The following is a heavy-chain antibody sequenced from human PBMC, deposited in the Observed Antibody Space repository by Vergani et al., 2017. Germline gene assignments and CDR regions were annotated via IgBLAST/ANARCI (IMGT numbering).Heavy chain of an antibody. CDR2: ILGSGTA. Sequence: QVQLQESGPGLVKPSQTLSLTCTVSGASMSSVGYYWTWIRQSAGKRLEWIGDILGSGTANYNPSFQGRVSMSVATSKNQFSLTLSSVNATDTAVYYCARETYYDFWSGSKKPQDVWGKGTTVTVSS. CDR1: GASMSSVGYY. CDR3: ARETYYDFWSGSKKPQDV. V-gene: IGHV4-61*02. J-gene: IGHJ6*04. D-gene: IGHD3-3*01.